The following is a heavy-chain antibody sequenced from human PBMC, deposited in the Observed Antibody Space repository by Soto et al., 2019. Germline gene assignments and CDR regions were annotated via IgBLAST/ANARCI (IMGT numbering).Heavy chain of an antibody. CDR2: IYYSGST. D-gene: IGHD7-27*01. Sequence: PSETLSLTCTVSGGSISSYYWNWIRQPPGKGLEWIGYIYYSGSTSYNPSLKSRGSISVDTSKNQFSLRLSSVTAADTAVYYCARDHLGAYHAFDIWGQGTMVTVSS. CDR1: GGSISSYY. J-gene: IGHJ3*02. V-gene: IGHV4-59*01. CDR3: ARDHLGAYHAFDI.